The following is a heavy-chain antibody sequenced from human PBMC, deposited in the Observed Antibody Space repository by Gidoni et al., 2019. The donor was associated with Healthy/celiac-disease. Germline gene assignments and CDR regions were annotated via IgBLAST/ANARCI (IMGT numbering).Heavy chain of an antibody. V-gene: IGHV3-23*01. D-gene: IGHD3-3*01. CDR3: AKESFSYYDFWSGLDY. J-gene: IGHJ4*02. Sequence: EVQLLESGGGLVQPGGSLSLSCAASGFTFSSYAMSWVRQAPGKGLEWVSAISGSGGSTYYADSVKGRFTISRDNSKNTLYLQMNSLRAEDTAVYYCAKESFSYYDFWSGLDYWGQGTLVTVSS. CDR2: ISGSGGST. CDR1: GFTFSSYA.